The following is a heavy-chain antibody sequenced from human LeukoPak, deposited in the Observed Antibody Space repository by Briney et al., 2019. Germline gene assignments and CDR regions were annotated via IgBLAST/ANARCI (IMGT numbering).Heavy chain of an antibody. CDR2: IYGSGST. CDR3: ARSGEDIVVVPAATGPYYFDY. CDR1: GGSISSSSYN. V-gene: IGHV4-39*01. D-gene: IGHD2-2*01. J-gene: IGHJ4*02. Sequence: SETLSLTCTVSGGSISSSSYNWVWIPPRPGKGLEWVGSIYGSGSTYYNPSLKSRVTISVDTSKNQFSLKLSSVSAADTAVYYCARSGEDIVVVPAATGPYYFDYWGKGTLVTVSS.